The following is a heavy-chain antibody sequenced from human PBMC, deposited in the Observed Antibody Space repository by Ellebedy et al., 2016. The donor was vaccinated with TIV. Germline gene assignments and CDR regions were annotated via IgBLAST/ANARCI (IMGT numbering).Heavy chain of an antibody. CDR3: AGLDYGMDV. D-gene: IGHD3-16*01. CDR2: IKRDGSER. CDR1: GFSFSTYW. J-gene: IGHJ6*02. V-gene: IGHV3-7*03. Sequence: GESLKISCAASGFSFSTYWMTWVRQAPGKGLEWVANIKRDGSERNYVDSVKGRFTLSRDNAKNSLYLQMTSLRAEDTAVYYCAGLDYGMDVWGQGTTVTVSS.